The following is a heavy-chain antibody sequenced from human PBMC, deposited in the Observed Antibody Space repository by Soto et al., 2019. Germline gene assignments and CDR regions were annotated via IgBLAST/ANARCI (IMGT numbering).Heavy chain of an antibody. V-gene: IGHV4-59*08. CDR3: ARLKNYGNYDWFDP. CDR2: ISYTGST. J-gene: IGHJ5*02. D-gene: IGHD4-17*01. Sequence: QVQLQESGPGLVKPSETLSLTCTVSGVSVSAYYWNWIRQPPGKKLEWIGYISYTGSTDYTPSLESRVTISVDTSKKQFSLNLRSVTAADTAIYYCARLKNYGNYDWFDPWGQGTLVTVSS. CDR1: GVSVSAYY.